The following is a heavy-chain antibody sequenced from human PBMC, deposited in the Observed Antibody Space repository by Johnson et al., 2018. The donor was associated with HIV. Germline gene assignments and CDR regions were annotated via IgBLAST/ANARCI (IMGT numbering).Heavy chain of an antibody. CDR3: ARGKYGSGSYSLRAFDI. D-gene: IGHD1-26*01. V-gene: IGHV3-30*03. CDR2: ISYEGNNK. CDR1: GFAFSSYG. Sequence: QVQLVESGGGVVQPGRSLRLSCAAPGFAFSSYGMHWLRQAPGKGLEWVSVISYEGNNKYYADSVRGRFGLTRDNSKNTLYLQMNSLRVEDTAVYYCARGKYGSGSYSLRAFDIWGQGTMVTVSS. J-gene: IGHJ3*02.